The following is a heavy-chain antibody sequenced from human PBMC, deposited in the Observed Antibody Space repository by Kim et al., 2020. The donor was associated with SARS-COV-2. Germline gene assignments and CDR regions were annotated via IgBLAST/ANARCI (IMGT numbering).Heavy chain of an antibody. CDR2: INCDSSSI. D-gene: IGHD2-15*01. Sequence: GGSLRLSCAASGFTFDDYAMHWVRQAPGKGLEWVSSINCDSSSIAYADSVKGRFTISRDNAKNSLYLQMNSLRAEDTAFYYCAKILSTRYCSAGSCSRPFDYWGQGTLVTVSS. V-gene: IGHV3-9*01. J-gene: IGHJ4*02. CDR3: AKILSTRYCSAGSCSRPFDY. CDR1: GFTFDDYA.